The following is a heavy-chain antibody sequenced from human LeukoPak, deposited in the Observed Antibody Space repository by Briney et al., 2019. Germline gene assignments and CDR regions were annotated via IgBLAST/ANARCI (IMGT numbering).Heavy chain of an antibody. D-gene: IGHD5-12*01. J-gene: IGHJ4*02. CDR1: AFTFSNYT. CDR2: ISYDGGNK. V-gene: IGHV3-30-3*01. CDR3: ARIPRTWLRFPYFDY. Sequence: GGSLRLSCAASAFTFSNYTMHWVRQAPGKGLEWVAVISYDGGNKYCADSVKGRFTISRDNSKNTLYLQMNSLRGEDTAVYYCARIPRTWLRFPYFDYWGQGTLVTVSS.